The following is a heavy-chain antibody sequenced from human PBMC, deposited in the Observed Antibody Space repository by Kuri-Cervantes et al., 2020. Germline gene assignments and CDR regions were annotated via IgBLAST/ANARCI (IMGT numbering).Heavy chain of an antibody. CDR3: AKAGYSGYDYLPRWFDP. Sequence: GESLKISCAASGFTVGSNYMSWVRQAPGKGLEWVSVIYSCGSTYYADSVKGRFTISRDNSKNTLYLQMKSLRAEDTAVYYCAKAGYSGYDYLPRWFDPWGQGTLVTVSS. V-gene: IGHV3-53*01. CDR2: IYSCGST. J-gene: IGHJ5*02. CDR1: GFTVGSNY. D-gene: IGHD5-12*01.